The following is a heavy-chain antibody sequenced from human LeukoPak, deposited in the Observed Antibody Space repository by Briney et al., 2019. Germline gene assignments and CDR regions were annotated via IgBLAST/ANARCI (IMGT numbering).Heavy chain of an antibody. V-gene: IGHV1-2*02. Sequence: GASVKVSCKTSGYTFTVKFLHWLRQAPGQGLEWMGGIEPNSGGAVYGQNFRGRVTVTRDTSVSTAYMELSRLRSDDTAVYYCARDNGDKDYSNYYYYYMDVWGKGTTVTVSS. CDR1: GYTFTVKF. CDR3: ARDNGDKDYSNYYYYYMDV. J-gene: IGHJ6*03. D-gene: IGHD4-11*01. CDR2: IEPNSGGA.